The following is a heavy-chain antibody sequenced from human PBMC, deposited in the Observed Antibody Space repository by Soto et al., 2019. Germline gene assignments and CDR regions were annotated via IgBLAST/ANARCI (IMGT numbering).Heavy chain of an antibody. D-gene: IGHD3-9*01. V-gene: IGHV4-4*02. CDR2: IYHSGST. Sequence: PSETLSLTCAVAGGSISRSNWWSWVRQPPRKGLEWIGEIYHSGSTNYNPSLKSRVTISVDKSKNQFSLKLSSVTAADTAVYYCAIISADDIWTGFYYYGMGVWGQGTTVAVSS. CDR3: AIISADDIWTGFYYYGMGV. CDR1: GGSISRSNW. J-gene: IGHJ6*02.